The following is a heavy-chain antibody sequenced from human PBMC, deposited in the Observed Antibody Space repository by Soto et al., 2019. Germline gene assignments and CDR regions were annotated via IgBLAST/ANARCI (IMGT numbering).Heavy chain of an antibody. Sequence: SETLSLTCTVSGDSISSAYYYWSWIRQTPGKGLEWIGHIFYSGTTYYNPSLKSRLTISVDTSKNHFSLRLTSVTAADTAVYYCARDLWVEPELYYYGMDVWGQGTTVTVSS. CDR3: ARDLWVEPELYYYGMDV. V-gene: IGHV4-30-4*08. CDR2: IFYSGTT. D-gene: IGHD1-1*01. CDR1: GDSISSAYYY. J-gene: IGHJ6*02.